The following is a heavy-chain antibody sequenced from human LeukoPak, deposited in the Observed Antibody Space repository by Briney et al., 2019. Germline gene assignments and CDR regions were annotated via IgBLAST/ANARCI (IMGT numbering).Heavy chain of an antibody. CDR2: INHSGST. J-gene: IGHJ4*02. Sequence: PSETLSLTCAVYGGSFSGYYWSWIRQPPGKGLEWIGEINHSGSTNYNPSLKSRVTISVDTSKNQFSLKLSSVTAADTAVYYCARAEYGSGPDYWGQGTLVTVSS. V-gene: IGHV4-34*01. D-gene: IGHD3-10*01. CDR1: GGSFSGYY. CDR3: ARAEYGSGPDY.